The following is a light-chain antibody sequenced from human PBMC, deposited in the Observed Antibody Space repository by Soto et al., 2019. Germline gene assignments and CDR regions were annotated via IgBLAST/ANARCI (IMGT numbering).Light chain of an antibody. CDR3: SSYTSSRGYVV. J-gene: IGLJ2*01. CDR2: DVS. Sequence: QSALTQHASVSGSPGQSITISCTGTSSDVGGYNYVSWYQQHPGKAPKLMIYDVSNRPSGVSNRFSGSKSGNTASLTISGLQAEDEADYYCSSYTSSRGYVVFGGGTKLTVL. CDR1: SSDVGGYNY. V-gene: IGLV2-14*01.